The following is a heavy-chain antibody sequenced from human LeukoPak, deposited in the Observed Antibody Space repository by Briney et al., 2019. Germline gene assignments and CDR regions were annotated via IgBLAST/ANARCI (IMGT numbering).Heavy chain of an antibody. CDR2: IKQDGGQI. V-gene: IGHV3-7*01. D-gene: IGHD4-17*01. CDR3: ARLGARQMLEY. J-gene: IGHJ4*02. CDR1: GFTFSSYA. Sequence: PGGSLRLSCAASGFTFSSYAMSWVRQAPGKGLEWVANIKQDGGQIYYLDSVKGRFTVSRDNAKNSLYLQMNSLSAEDTAVYYCARLGARQMLEYWGQGTLVTVSS.